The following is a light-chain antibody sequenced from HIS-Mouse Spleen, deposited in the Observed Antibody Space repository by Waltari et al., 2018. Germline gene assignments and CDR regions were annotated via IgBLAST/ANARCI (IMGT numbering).Light chain of an antibody. J-gene: IGLJ3*02. CDR1: SSDVGSYNL. CDR2: EGS. Sequence: QSALTQPASVSGSPGQSITISCTGTSSDVGSYNLVSWYHQHPGKAPKRMIYEGSKRTSGVSNRFSGSKSGNTTSLTISGLQAEDEADYYCCSYAGSSTWVFGGGTKLTVL. V-gene: IGLV2-23*01. CDR3: CSYAGSSTWV.